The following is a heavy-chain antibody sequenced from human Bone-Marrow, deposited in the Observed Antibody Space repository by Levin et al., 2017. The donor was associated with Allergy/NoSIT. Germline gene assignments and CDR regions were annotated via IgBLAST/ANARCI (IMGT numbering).Heavy chain of an antibody. CDR3: ARDIEVGMISAMDV. V-gene: IGHV3-30*04. J-gene: IGHJ6*02. D-gene: IGHD6-19*01. CDR2: ISYDGSNK. CDR1: GFTFSHHA. Sequence: GESLKISCAASGFTFSHHALYWVRQAPGKGLEWVSIISYDGSNKYYADSVKGRFTISRDNSKNTLYLQMNSLGAEDTAVYYCARDIEVGMISAMDVWGQGTTVTVSS.